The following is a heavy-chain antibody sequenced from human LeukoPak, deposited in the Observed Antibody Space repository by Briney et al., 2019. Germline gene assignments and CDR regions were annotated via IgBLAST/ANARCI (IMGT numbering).Heavy chain of an antibody. CDR3: AKFGPFRERPSRGYYYGMDV. CDR1: GFTFSSYG. Sequence: GRSLRLSCAASGFTFSSYGMHWVRQAPGKGLEWVAVISYDGSNKYYADSVKGRFTISRDNSKNTLYLQMNSLRAEDTAVYYCAKFGPFRERPSRGYYYGMDVWGQGTTVTVSS. V-gene: IGHV3-30*18. J-gene: IGHJ6*02. D-gene: IGHD1-1*01. CDR2: ISYDGSNK.